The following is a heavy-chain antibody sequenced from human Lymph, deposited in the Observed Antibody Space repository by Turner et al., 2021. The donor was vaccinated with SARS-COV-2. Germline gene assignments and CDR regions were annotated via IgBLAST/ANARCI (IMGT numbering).Heavy chain of an antibody. Sequence: QVQLVQSGAEVKKPGSSVKVSCKASGGTFSSYAISWVRQAPGQGLEWMGRIIPILGIANYAQKFQGRGTITADKSTSTAYMELSSLRSEDTAVYYCARGRLDPYSGSYYSWFDPWGQGTLVTVSS. V-gene: IGHV1-69*04. D-gene: IGHD1-26*01. CDR2: IIPILGIA. CDR1: GGTFSSYA. CDR3: ARGRLDPYSGSYYSWFDP. J-gene: IGHJ5*02.